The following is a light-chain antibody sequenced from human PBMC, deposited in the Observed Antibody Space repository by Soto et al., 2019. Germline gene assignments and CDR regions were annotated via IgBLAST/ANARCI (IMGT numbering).Light chain of an antibody. Sequence: EIVLTQSPGTLSLSPGERATLSCRASQRVSSSYLAWYQQKPGQAPRLLIYGASSRATGIPDRFSGSGSGTDFTLTISRLEPEDCAVYYCQQYGSSPPSITFGQGTRLEIK. CDR1: QRVSSSY. CDR2: GAS. J-gene: IGKJ5*01. V-gene: IGKV3-20*01. CDR3: QQYGSSPPSIT.